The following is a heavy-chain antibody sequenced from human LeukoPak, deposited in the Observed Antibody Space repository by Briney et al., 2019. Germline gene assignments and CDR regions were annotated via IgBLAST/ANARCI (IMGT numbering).Heavy chain of an antibody. CDR2: IYYSGST. V-gene: IGHV4-39*01. Sequence: SETLSLTCTVSGGSIGSSGYYWGWIRQPPGKGLEWIASIYYSGSTYYNPSLKSRVTISVDTSKNQLPLKLSSLTAADTAVYYCARHEYSGSYYGLSWFDPWGQGTLVTVSS. J-gene: IGHJ5*02. CDR3: ARHEYSGSYYGLSWFDP. CDR1: GGSIGSSGYY. D-gene: IGHD1-26*01.